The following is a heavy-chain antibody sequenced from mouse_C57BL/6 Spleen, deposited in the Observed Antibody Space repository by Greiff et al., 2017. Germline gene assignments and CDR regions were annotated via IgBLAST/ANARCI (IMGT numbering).Heavy chain of an antibody. J-gene: IGHJ1*03. V-gene: IGHV5-16*01. CDR1: GFTFSDYY. CDR2: INYDGSST. D-gene: IGHD2-4*01. Sequence: EVKVEESEGGLVQPGSSMKLSCTASGFTFSDYYMAWVRQVPEKGLEWVANINYDGSSTYYLDSLKSRFIISRDNAKNILYLQMSSLKSEDTATYYCARGGGYDYDLYFDVWGTGTTVTVSS. CDR3: ARGGGYDYDLYFDV.